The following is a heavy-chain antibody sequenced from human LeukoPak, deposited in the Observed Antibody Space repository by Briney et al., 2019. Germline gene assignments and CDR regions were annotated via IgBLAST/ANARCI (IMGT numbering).Heavy chain of an antibody. V-gene: IGHV4-4*07. CDR3: ARVFHQ. Sequence: PSETLSLTCTVSGGSISSYYWSWIRQPAGKGLEWIGLIYLGGSTNYNPSLKSRVTMSLDTSKNQFSLELRSVTAADTAVYYCARVFHQWGQGALVIVSS. CDR2: IYLGGST. J-gene: IGHJ5*02. CDR1: GGSISSYY.